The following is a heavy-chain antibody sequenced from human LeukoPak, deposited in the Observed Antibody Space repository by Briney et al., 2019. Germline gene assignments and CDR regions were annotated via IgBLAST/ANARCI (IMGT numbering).Heavy chain of an antibody. V-gene: IGHV3-43*01. CDR2: ISWDGGST. Sequence: GGSLRLSCAASGFTFDDYTMHWVRQAPGKGLEWVSLISWDGGSTYYADSVKGRFTISRDNSKNSLYLQMNSLRTEDTALYYCAKDRGIQLWLLDYWGQGTLVTVSS. J-gene: IGHJ4*02. CDR3: AKDRGIQLWLLDY. D-gene: IGHD5-18*01. CDR1: GFTFDDYT.